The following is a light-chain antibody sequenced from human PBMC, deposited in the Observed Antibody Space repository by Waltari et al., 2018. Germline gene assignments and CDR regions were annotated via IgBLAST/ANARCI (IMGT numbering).Light chain of an antibody. CDR1: SSNIGGNT. CDR2: SNN. J-gene: IGLJ2*01. Sequence: QSVLTQPPSASGTPGQRVTIPCSGSSSNIGGNTVNWDQHLPGTAPKLLIYSNNRRPSGVPDRFSGSKSGTSASLAISGLQSEDEADYYCAAWDDSLGGPYVVFGGGTKLTVL. CDR3: AAWDDSLGGPYVV. V-gene: IGLV1-44*01.